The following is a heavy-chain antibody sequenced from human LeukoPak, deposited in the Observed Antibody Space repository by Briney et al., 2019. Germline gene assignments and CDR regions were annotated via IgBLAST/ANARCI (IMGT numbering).Heavy chain of an antibody. J-gene: IGHJ4*02. CDR2: ISYDIYSK. CDR3: ARDAWSVRSYFDY. CDR1: GYTFTSYA. Sequence: SCKASGYTFTSYAMHWVRQAPGKGLEWVAVISYDIYSKYYADSVRGRFTISRDNSENTLYLQMNSLRGEDTAVYYCARDAWSVRSYFDYWGQGTLVTVSS. V-gene: IGHV3-30*04. D-gene: IGHD2-8*01.